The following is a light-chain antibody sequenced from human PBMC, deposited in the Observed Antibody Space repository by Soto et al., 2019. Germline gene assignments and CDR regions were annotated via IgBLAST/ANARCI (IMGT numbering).Light chain of an antibody. CDR2: KAT. Sequence: DSQMTQSPSTLSASVGDGVTITCRASQSIGSGLAWYQQQPGKAPKLLIYKATNLQRGVSSRFSGSGSGTDFSLTISSLQPADSATYYCQQYHDFQYTFGQGTKLEI. CDR3: QQYHDFQYT. V-gene: IGKV1-5*03. CDR1: QSIGSG. J-gene: IGKJ2*01.